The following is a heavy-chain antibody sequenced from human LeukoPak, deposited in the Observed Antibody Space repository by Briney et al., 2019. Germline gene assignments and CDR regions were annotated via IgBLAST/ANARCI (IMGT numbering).Heavy chain of an antibody. CDR1: GFTFDDYA. Sequence: GGSLRLSCAASGFTFDDYAMHWVRHAPGKGLEWVSGISWNSGSIGYADSVKCRFTISRDNAKNSLYLQMNSLRAEDTALYYCAKDMAAAGTGAFDIWGQGTMVTVSS. CDR2: ISWNSGSI. D-gene: IGHD6-13*01. J-gene: IGHJ3*02. V-gene: IGHV3-9*01. CDR3: AKDMAAAGTGAFDI.